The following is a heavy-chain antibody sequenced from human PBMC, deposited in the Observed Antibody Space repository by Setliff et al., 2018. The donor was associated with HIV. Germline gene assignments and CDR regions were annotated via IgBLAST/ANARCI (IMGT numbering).Heavy chain of an antibody. Sequence: HPGGSLRLSCKASGFTFDDHAMHWVRQVPGKGLEWVSGISGNSAITGYADSVKGRFTISRDNAKTSLFLQMSSLRHEDTAKYYCVKEGAWGDAEYLIHWGRGTLVTVSS. CDR1: GFTFDDHA. CDR3: VKEGAWGDAEYLIH. D-gene: IGHD3-10*01. V-gene: IGHV3-9*01. CDR2: ISGNSAIT. J-gene: IGHJ1*01.